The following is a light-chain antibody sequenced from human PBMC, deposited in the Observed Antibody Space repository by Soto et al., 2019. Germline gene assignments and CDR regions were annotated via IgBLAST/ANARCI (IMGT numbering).Light chain of an antibody. V-gene: IGKV3-20*01. CDR1: QSVRSSF. J-gene: IGKJ1*01. CDR2: GAS. Sequence: EIVLTQSPGTLSLSPGERATLSCRASQSVRSSFLAWYQQKPGQAPRLLISGASSRATGIPDRFSGSGSGTDFTLTISRLEPEDFAVYYCHHYGTSWTFGQGIKVDIK. CDR3: HHYGTSWT.